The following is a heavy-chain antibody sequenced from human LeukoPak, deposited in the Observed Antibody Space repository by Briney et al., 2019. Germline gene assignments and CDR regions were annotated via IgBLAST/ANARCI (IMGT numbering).Heavy chain of an antibody. CDR1: GGTFSSYT. J-gene: IGHJ4*02. Sequence: GASVKVSCKASGGTFSSYTISWVRQAPGQGLEWMGRIIPILGIANYAQKFQGRVTITADKSTSTAYMELSSLRSGDTAVYYCARRSGSYMRDYWGQGTLVTVSS. CDR3: ARRSGSYMRDY. CDR2: IIPILGIA. V-gene: IGHV1-69*02. D-gene: IGHD3-10*01.